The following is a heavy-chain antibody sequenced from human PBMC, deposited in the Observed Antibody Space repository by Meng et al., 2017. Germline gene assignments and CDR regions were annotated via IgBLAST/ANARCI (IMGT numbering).Heavy chain of an antibody. CDR1: GFTFSDYE. Sequence: GESLKISCAASGFTFSDYEMNWVRQAPGKGLEWVSYISTSGTTIHYADSVKGRFTISRDNAKKSLYLQMNSLRAEDTALYSCARGHYYASGGYYYIAFDIWGQGTVVTVSS. V-gene: IGHV3-48*03. CDR3: ARGHYYASGGYYYIAFDI. D-gene: IGHD3-22*01. J-gene: IGHJ3*02. CDR2: ISTSGTTI.